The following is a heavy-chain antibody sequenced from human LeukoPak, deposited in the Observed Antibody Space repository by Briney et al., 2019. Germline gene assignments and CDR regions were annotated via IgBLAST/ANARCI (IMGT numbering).Heavy chain of an antibody. CDR3: ARGGSPIYYYYMDV. CDR2: INSDESRT. CDR1: GFTFSSYA. Sequence: GGSLRLSCAASGFTFSSYAMSWVRQAPGKGLMWVSRINSDESRTSYADSVKGRFTISRDNAKNTLYLQMNSLRSEDTAVYFCARGGSPIYYYYMDVWGKGITVTISS. D-gene: IGHD3-10*01. J-gene: IGHJ6*03. V-gene: IGHV3-74*01.